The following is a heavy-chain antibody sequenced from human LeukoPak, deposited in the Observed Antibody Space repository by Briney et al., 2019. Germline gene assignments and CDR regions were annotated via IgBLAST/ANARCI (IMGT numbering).Heavy chain of an antibody. CDR3: AKDPFGGGCHRCWFDP. V-gene: IGHV3-23*01. J-gene: IGHJ5*02. CDR1: GFTFSSYA. Sequence: GGSLRLSCAASGFTFSSYAMTWVRQAPGKGLEWVSAISGSGGNTYYADSVKGRFTISRDNSKNTLCLQMNSLRAEDTAVYYCAKDPFGGGCHRCWFDPWGQGTLVTVSS. CDR2: ISGSGGNT. D-gene: IGHD6-19*01.